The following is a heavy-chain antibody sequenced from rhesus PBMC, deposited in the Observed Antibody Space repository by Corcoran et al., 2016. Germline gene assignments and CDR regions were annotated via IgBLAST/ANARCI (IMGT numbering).Heavy chain of an antibody. CDR1: GYSISSGSD. Sequence: QVQLQESGPGVVKPSETLSLTCAVSGYSISSGSDWSWIRQPPGKGMEWIGYIYGSSGSTNYNPSLKNRVTISKDTSKNQFSLKLSSVTAADTAVYYCAREGDGVIIGSGYFEFWGQGALVTVSS. V-gene: IGHV4-76*01. D-gene: IGHD3-22*01. CDR3: AREGDGVIIGSGYFEF. CDR2: IYGSSGST. J-gene: IGHJ1*01.